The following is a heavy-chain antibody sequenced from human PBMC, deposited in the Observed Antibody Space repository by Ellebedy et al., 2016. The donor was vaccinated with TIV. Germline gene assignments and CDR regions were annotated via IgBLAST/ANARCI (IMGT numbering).Heavy chain of an antibody. Sequence: GGSLRLSCAASGFSFSTYAMHWVRQIPGKGLEWVAVKSFAQSDEYYADSLKGRFTISRDNAKNTLYLHMNSLRSEDTALYYCARPHNSYGYLYFLDLWGQGTLVTVSS. CDR1: GFSFSTYA. CDR3: ARPHNSYGYLYFLDL. D-gene: IGHD5-18*01. V-gene: IGHV3-30*04. J-gene: IGHJ4*02. CDR2: KSFAQSDE.